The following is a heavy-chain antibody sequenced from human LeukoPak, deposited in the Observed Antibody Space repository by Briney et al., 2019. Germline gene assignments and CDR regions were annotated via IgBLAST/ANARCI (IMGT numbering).Heavy chain of an antibody. D-gene: IGHD3-3*01. CDR1: GGSISSYY. CDR2: IYTSGNT. V-gene: IGHV4-4*07. J-gene: IGHJ3*02. CDR3: AREERITIFGVVLGGAFDI. Sequence: SETLSLTCTVSGGSISSYYWSWIRQPAGKGLEWIGHIYTSGNTNYNPSLKSQVTMSVDTSKNQFSLKLSSVTAADTAVYYCAREERITIFGVVLGGAFDIWGQGTMVTVSS.